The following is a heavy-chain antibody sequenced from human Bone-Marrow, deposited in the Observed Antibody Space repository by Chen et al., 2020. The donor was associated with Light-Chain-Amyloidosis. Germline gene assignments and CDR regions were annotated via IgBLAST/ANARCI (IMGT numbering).Heavy chain of an antibody. Sequence: EVQLVESGGGLVQPGGSLRLSCATSGFNFSSFGMSWVRQVPGKGLEWVSTVSGSTVSTYYAGAVKGRFIISRDNSKSTLYLQMNSLRAGDTAVYFCTRKGGYFDFWGQGSLVTVSS. CDR1: GFNFSSFG. V-gene: IGHV3-23*04. D-gene: IGHD3-10*01. CDR3: TRKGGYFDF. CDR2: VSGSTVST. J-gene: IGHJ4*02.